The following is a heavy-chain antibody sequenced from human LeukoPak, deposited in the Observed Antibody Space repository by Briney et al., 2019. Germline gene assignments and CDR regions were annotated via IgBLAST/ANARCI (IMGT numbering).Heavy chain of an antibody. Sequence: ASVKVSCKASGYTFTSYYMHWVRQAPGQGLEWMGIINPSGGSTSYAQKFQGRVTMTRDTSTSTVYMELSCLRSEDTAVYYCARDVGYSGYDWYYFDYWGQGTLVTVSS. V-gene: IGHV1-46*01. D-gene: IGHD5-12*01. CDR3: ARDVGYSGYDWYYFDY. CDR1: GYTFTSYY. CDR2: INPSGGST. J-gene: IGHJ4*02.